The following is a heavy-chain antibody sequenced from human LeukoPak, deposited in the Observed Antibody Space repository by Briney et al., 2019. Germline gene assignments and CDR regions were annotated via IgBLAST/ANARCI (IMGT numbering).Heavy chain of an antibody. CDR3: ARDSLITAMIVPQGCAFDI. CDR2: INPSGGST. Sequence: ASVKVSCKASGYTFTSYYMHWVRQAPGQGLEWMGIINPSGGSTSYAQKFQGSVTMTRDMSTSTVYMELSSLRSEDTAVYYCARDSLITAMIVPQGCAFDIWGQGTMVTVSS. CDR1: GYTFTSYY. V-gene: IGHV1-46*01. J-gene: IGHJ3*02. D-gene: IGHD3-22*01.